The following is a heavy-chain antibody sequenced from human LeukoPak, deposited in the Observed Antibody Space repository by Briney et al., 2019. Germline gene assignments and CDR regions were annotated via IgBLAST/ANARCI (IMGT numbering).Heavy chain of an antibody. J-gene: IGHJ4*02. V-gene: IGHV4-59*08. CDR2: IYYSGTT. D-gene: IGHD4-17*01. CDR1: GGSISTYY. CDR3: ARLGTHGDDLNP. Sequence: SETLSLTCTVSGGSISTYYWSWIRQPPGKGLEWLGYIYYSGTTNYNPSLKSRVIISLDTSKSQFSLKLNSVTAADTAVYYCARLGTHGDDLNPGGQGTLVTVSS.